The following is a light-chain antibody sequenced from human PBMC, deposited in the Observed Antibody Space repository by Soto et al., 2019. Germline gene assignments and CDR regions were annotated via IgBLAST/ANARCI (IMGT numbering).Light chain of an antibody. J-gene: IGKJ4*01. Sequence: EIVXPETANTLFESPGQRDTLPCRASQSVSRNLAWYQQKTGKXPXXXIYGAYNRATGTPARFSGSGYGTELTLTRRSLQSEDCAVYYCKQYNHSLTFGRGTKVDI. CDR2: GAY. CDR1: QSVSRN. V-gene: IGKV3D-15*01. CDR3: KQYNHSLT.